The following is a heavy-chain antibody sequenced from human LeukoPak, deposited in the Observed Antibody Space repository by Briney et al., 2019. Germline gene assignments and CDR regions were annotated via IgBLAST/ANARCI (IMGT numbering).Heavy chain of an antibody. Sequence: GGSLRLSCAASGFTFSSYSMNWVRQAPGKGLEWVSYISSSSSTIYYADSVKGRFTISRDNAKNSLYLQMNSLRAEDTAVYYCASGLRLIFYWGQGTLVTVSS. J-gene: IGHJ4*02. CDR2: ISSSSSTI. CDR3: ASGLRLIFY. CDR1: GFTFSSYS. V-gene: IGHV3-48*01. D-gene: IGHD5-12*01.